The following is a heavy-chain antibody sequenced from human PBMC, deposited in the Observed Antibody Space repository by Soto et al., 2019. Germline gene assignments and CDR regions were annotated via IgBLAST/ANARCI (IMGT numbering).Heavy chain of an antibody. Sequence: GGSLRLSCAASGFTFSNPWMNWVRQAPGKGLEWVGRIKSKTEGGTTDYAAPVKGRFTLSRDDSKNTLYLQMNSLKTEDTAVYYCTSSFGSGFNPWGQGTLVTVSS. CDR2: IKSKTEGGTT. D-gene: IGHD5-18*01. CDR3: TSSFGSGFNP. V-gene: IGHV3-15*07. CDR1: GFTFSNPW. J-gene: IGHJ5*02.